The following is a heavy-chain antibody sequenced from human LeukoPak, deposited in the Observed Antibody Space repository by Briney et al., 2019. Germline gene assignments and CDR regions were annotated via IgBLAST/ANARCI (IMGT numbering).Heavy chain of an antibody. CDR2: ISSSGSYK. J-gene: IGHJ4*02. CDR3: ARGGSLIASLYYFDI. D-gene: IGHD3-22*01. CDR1: GFTFSAYT. Sequence: GGSLRLSCAASGFTFSAYTMNWVRQAPGKGLEWVSSISSSGSYKSYADSGKGPFTISKNNTKTPLYLKMNSLSDEDTADYYVARGGSLIASLYYFDIWGEGPLVTVSS. V-gene: IGHV3-21*01.